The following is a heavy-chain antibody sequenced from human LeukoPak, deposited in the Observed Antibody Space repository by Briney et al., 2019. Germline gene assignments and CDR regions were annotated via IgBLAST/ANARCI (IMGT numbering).Heavy chain of an antibody. D-gene: IGHD6-19*01. Sequence: SETLSLTCSVSGDSISSYYWSWIRQPAGKGLEWIGRVYTSWSTNYNPSLKSRVTMSVDTSKNQFSLKLSSVTAADTAVYYCARGGEQWLVSYFDYWGQGTLVTVSS. CDR3: ARGGEQWLVSYFDY. V-gene: IGHV4-4*07. J-gene: IGHJ4*02. CDR2: VYTSWST. CDR1: GDSISSYY.